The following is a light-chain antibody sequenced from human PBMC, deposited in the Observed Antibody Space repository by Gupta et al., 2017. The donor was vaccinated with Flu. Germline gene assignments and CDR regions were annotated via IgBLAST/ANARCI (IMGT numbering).Light chain of an antibody. Sequence: PSSLSASVGDRVTITCRASQTMSSYLNWFQQKPGKAPKLLIYAASSLQSGVPSRFSGSGSGTDLTLTISSLQPEDFATYYCQQSDSTPYTFGQGTKVEIK. CDR3: QQSDSTPYT. CDR2: AAS. CDR1: QTMSSY. J-gene: IGKJ2*01. V-gene: IGKV1-39*01.